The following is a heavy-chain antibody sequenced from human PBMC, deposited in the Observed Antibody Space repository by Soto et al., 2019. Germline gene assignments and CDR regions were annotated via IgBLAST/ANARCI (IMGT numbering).Heavy chain of an antibody. D-gene: IGHD3-10*01. J-gene: IGHJ6*01. V-gene: IGHV3-23*01. CDR2: ISGGGGST. Sequence: PGGSLRLSCAVSGCPFSSYVMTWVRQSPGKGLEWVSVISGGGGSTNYAESVKGRFTISRDNSENKLYLQMNSLRAEDTAVYYCAKAVTLVRGINPPYYGLEVLGQRTTVNLSS. CDR1: GCPFSSYV. CDR3: AKAVTLVRGINPPYYGLEV.